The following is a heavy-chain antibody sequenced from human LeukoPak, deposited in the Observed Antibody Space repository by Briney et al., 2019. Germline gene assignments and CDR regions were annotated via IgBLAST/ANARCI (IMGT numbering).Heavy chain of an antibody. J-gene: IGHJ6*02. CDR2: INSDGSST. CDR3: AREVVYYDFWSGYYYYYGMDV. V-gene: IGHV3-74*01. Sequence: GGSLRLSCAASGFTFSSYAMSWVRQAPGKGLVWVSRINSDGSSTSYADSVKGRFTISRDNAKNTLYLQMNSLRAEDTAVYYCAREVVYYDFWSGYYYYYGMDVWGQGTTVTVSS. D-gene: IGHD3-3*01. CDR1: GFTFSSYA.